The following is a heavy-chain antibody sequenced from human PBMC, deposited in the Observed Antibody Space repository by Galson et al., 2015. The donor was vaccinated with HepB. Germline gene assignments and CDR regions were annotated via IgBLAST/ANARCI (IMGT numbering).Heavy chain of an antibody. CDR1: GYRFSHYG. CDR3: TIDLRYCDTINCYWGDFDY. D-gene: IGHD2/OR15-2a*01. J-gene: IGHJ4*02. CDR2: ISPYNANT. V-gene: IGHV1-18*01. Sequence: SVKVSCKASGYRFSHYGISWVRQAPGQGLEWMGWISPYNANTNYGQKFQGRLTMTTDTSTSTVFMELTSLRSDDTAVYYCTIDLRYCDTINCYWGDFDYWVQGTLVTVSS.